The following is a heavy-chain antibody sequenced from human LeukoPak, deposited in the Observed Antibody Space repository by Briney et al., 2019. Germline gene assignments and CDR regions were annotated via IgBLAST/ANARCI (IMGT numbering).Heavy chain of an antibody. CDR1: GGSISSYY. CDR3: AGQGEVGATVY. J-gene: IGHJ4*02. V-gene: IGHV4-59*01. D-gene: IGHD1-26*01. Sequence: SETLSLTCTVSGGSISSYYWSWIRQPPGKGLEWIGYIYYSGSTNYNPSFKSRVTISVDTSKNQFSLKLSSVTAADTAVYYCAGQGEVGATVYWGQGTLVTVSS. CDR2: IYYSGST.